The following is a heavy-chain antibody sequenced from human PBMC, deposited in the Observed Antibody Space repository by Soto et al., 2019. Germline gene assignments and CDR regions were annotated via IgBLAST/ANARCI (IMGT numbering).Heavy chain of an antibody. CDR1: GLTFSDSY. V-gene: IGHV3-11*01. D-gene: IGHD3-10*02. J-gene: IGHJ4*01. CDR3: ARVAADYVRNGFKEAYFDY. CDR2: ISDSGTTI. Sequence: QVQLVESGGGLVKPGGSLRLSCAASGLTFSDSYMSWIRQAPGKGLEWVSYISDSGTTIYYADSVRGRFTIYRDNAKNTLYLQMKSLRAEDTAVYYCARVAADYVRNGFKEAYFDYWGHGTVVTVSS.